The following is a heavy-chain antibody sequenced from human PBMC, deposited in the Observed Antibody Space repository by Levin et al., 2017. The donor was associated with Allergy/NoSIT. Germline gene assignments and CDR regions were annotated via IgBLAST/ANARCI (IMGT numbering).Heavy chain of an antibody. CDR1: GDSISSYF. Sequence: SETLSLTCSVSGDSISSYFWSWIRQPAGKGLEWIGRIYSSGTTNYNPSLKSRVTMSVDTSKNQFSLNLSSVTAADTAVYYCARVGHFLGSGSSLVWDTFDIWGQGTMVTVSS. J-gene: IGHJ3*02. V-gene: IGHV4-4*07. CDR2: IYSSGTT. D-gene: IGHD6-6*01. CDR3: ARVGHFLGSGSSLVWDTFDI.